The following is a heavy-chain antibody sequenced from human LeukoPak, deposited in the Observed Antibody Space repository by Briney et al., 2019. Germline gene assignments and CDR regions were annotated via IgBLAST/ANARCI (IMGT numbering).Heavy chain of an antibody. D-gene: IGHD6-19*01. V-gene: IGHV4-59*01. CDR1: GGSISSYY. J-gene: IGHJ4*02. Sequence: PSETLSLTCTVSGGSISSYYWSWIRQPPGKGLEWIGYIYYSGSTNYNPSLKSRVTISVDTSKNQFSLKLSSVTAADTAVYYCARDSSGWYAGKQGLFDYWGQGTLVTVSS. CDR3: ARDSSGWYAGKQGLFDY. CDR2: IYYSGST.